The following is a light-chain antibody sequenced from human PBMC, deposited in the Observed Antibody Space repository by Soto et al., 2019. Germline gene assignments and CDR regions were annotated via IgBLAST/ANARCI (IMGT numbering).Light chain of an antibody. CDR1: SSDVGGYNY. V-gene: IGLV2-14*01. CDR2: EVS. Sequence: QSVLTQPASVSGSAGQSITISCTGTSSDVGGYNYVSWYQQHPGKAPKLMIYEVSNRPSGVSNRFSGSKSGNTASLTISGLRDEDEADYYCSSYTSSSPYVFGTGTKVTGL. J-gene: IGLJ1*01. CDR3: SSYTSSSPYV.